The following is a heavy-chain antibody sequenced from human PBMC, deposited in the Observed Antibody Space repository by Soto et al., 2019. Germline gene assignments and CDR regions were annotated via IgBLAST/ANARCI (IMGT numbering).Heavy chain of an antibody. CDR3: ARDTMKTPAYYFDY. CDR1: GGTFSSYA. CDR2: IIPIFGTA. V-gene: IGHV1-69*06. J-gene: IGHJ4*02. D-gene: IGHD3-22*01. Sequence: ASVKVSCKASGGTFSSYAISWVRQAPGRGLEWMGGIIPIFGTANYAQKFQGRVTITADKSTSTAYMELSSLRSEDTAVYYCARDTMKTPAYYFDYWGQGTLVTVSS.